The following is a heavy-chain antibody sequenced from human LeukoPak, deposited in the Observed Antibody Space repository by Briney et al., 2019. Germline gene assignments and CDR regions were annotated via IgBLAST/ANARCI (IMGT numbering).Heavy chain of an antibody. J-gene: IGHJ6*02. CDR3: ARVEDGAYYYYYGMDV. CDR2: INAGNGNT. Sequence: ASVKVSCKASGYTFTSYAMHWVRQAPGQRLEWMEWINAGNGNTKYSQKFQGRVTITRDTSASTAYMELSSLRSEDTAVYYCARVEDGAYYYYYGMDVWGQGTTVTVSS. V-gene: IGHV1-3*01. CDR1: GYTFTSYA. D-gene: IGHD3-10*01.